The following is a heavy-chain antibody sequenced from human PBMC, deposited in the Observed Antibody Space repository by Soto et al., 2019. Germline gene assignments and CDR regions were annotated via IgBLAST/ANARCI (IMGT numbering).Heavy chain of an antibody. CDR2: VSGYNGNT. CDR1: GYTFTTSG. Sequence: QVQLVQSGGEVKKPGASVKVSCKASGYTFTTSGVSWVRQAPGQGLEWMGWVSGYNGNTKYEEKXHXRXTXXTDTSKSTAYLELRTLTTDDTAVYYCARAGELPYYYYGMDVWGQGTTVIVSS. D-gene: IGHD1-7*01. J-gene: IGHJ6*02. CDR3: ARAGELPYYYYGMDV. V-gene: IGHV1-18*01.